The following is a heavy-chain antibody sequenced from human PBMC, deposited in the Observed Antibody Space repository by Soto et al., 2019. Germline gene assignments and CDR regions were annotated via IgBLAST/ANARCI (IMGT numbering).Heavy chain of an antibody. CDR1: GGSMLSYY. V-gene: IGHV4-59*01. CDR2: IHDSGIT. J-gene: IGHJ4*02. Sequence: SETLSLTCSVSGGSMLSYYWSWIRQPPGKGLEWIGYIHDSGITDYNPSLKSRATISIDTFRNQISLNLHSVTAADTAVYYCAREYAFSSHYWGQGTVVTVS. CDR3: AREYAFSSHY. D-gene: IGHD2-2*01.